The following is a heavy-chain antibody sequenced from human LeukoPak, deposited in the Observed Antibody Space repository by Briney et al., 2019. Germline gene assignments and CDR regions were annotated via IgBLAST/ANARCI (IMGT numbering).Heavy chain of an antibody. V-gene: IGHV4-34*01. CDR2: INHSGST. CDR3: ARARLYYFDY. CDR1: GGSFSGYY. J-gene: IGHJ4*02. Sequence: SETLSLTCAVYGGSFSGYYWSWIRQPPGKGLEWIGEINHSGSTNYNPSLKSRVTISVDTSKNQFSLKLSSVTAADTAVYYCARARLYYFDYWGQGTLVTVSS.